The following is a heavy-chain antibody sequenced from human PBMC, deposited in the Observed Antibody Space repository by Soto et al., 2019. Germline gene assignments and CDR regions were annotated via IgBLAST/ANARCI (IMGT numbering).Heavy chain of an antibody. V-gene: IGHV1-69*06. CDR2: IIPIFGTA. CDR3: ARDSYYYDSSGYYYYGMDV. J-gene: IGHJ6*02. CDR1: GGTFSSYA. Sequence: SVKVSCKASGGTFSSYAISWVLQAPGQGLEWMGGIIPIFGTANYAQKFQGRVTITADKSTSTAYMELSSLRSEDTAVYYCARDSYYYDSSGYYYYGMDVWGQGTTVTVSS. D-gene: IGHD3-22*01.